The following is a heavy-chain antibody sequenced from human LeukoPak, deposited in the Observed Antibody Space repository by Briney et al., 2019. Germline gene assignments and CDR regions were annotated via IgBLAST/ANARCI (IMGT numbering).Heavy chain of an antibody. V-gene: IGHV4-34*01. CDR1: Y. CDR3: AREELRYSYAY. D-gene: IGHD5-18*01. Sequence: YWSXIRQPPGKXLEWIGEINHSGSTNYNPSLTSRVTISVDTSKNQFSLKLSSVTAADTAVYYCAREELRYSYAYWGQGTLVTVSS. CDR2: INHSGST. J-gene: IGHJ4*02.